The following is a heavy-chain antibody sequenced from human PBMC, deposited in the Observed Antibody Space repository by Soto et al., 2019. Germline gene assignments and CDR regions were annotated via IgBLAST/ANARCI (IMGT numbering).Heavy chain of an antibody. D-gene: IGHD2-2*03. Sequence: GGSLRLSCAASGFTFSDYSMNWVRQAPGKGLEWVSYISRSGSDIYYADSVKGRFTISRDNAKNSLFLQMNSLRAEDTAVYYCATVGYCSSTSCQTRYYYYGMDVWGQGTTVTVSS. J-gene: IGHJ6*02. CDR1: GFTFSDYS. V-gene: IGHV3-11*01. CDR3: ATVGYCSSTSCQTRYYYYGMDV. CDR2: ISRSGSDI.